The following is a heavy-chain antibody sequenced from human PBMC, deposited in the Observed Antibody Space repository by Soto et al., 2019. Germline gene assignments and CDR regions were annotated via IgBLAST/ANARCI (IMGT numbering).Heavy chain of an antibody. CDR2: ISSSSSYI. D-gene: IGHD6-6*01. V-gene: IGHV3-21*01. CDR1: GFTFSSYS. J-gene: IGHJ4*02. Sequence: EVQLVESGGGLVKPGGSLRLSCAASGFTFSSYSMNWVRQAPGKGLEWVSSISSSSSYIYYADSVKGRFTISRDNAKNALYLQMNSLRAEDTAVYYCARVGGQLVPGVDYWGQGTRVTVSS. CDR3: ARVGGQLVPGVDY.